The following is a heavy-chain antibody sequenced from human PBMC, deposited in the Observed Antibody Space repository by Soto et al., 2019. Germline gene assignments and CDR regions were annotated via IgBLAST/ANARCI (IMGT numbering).Heavy chain of an antibody. Sequence: GGSLRLSCAASGFTFSSYGMHWVRQAPGKGLEWVAVISYDGSNKYYADSVKGRFTISRDNSKNTLYLQMNSLRAEDTAVYYCAKEPGPYYYYGMDVWGQGTTVTVSS. CDR2: ISYDGSNK. CDR3: AKEPGPYYYYGMDV. CDR1: GFTFSSYG. V-gene: IGHV3-30*18. J-gene: IGHJ6*02.